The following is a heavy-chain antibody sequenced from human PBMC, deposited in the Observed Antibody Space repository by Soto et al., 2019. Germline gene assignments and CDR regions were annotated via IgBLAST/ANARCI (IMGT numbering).Heavy chain of an antibody. D-gene: IGHD6-13*01. CDR2: SRNKVNSYTT. J-gene: IGHJ1*01. Sequence: EVHLVESGGGLVQPGGSLRLSCAASEFTLSDPFMDWVRQAPGKGLEWVGRSRNKVNSYTTEYAASVKGRFTISRDDSKNLLYLQMSSLRTEDTAVYHCAGGATGRAPFQHWGQGTPVTVSS. CDR3: AGGATGRAPFQH. V-gene: IGHV3-72*01. CDR1: EFTLSDPF.